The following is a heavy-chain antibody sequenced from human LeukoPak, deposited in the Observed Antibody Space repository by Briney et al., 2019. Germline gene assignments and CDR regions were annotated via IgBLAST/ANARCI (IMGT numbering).Heavy chain of an antibody. CDR3: AREGMVRGVPAAFDL. Sequence: GGSLRLSCAASGFTLSSYWMDWVRQVPGKGLEWVANIKQDGIEKYFVGSVKGRFAISRDNAKNSLYLQMNSLRVEGTAVYYCAREGMVRGVPAAFDLWGQGTMVTVSS. CDR2: IKQDGIEK. D-gene: IGHD3-10*01. CDR1: GFTLSSYW. V-gene: IGHV3-7*01. J-gene: IGHJ3*01.